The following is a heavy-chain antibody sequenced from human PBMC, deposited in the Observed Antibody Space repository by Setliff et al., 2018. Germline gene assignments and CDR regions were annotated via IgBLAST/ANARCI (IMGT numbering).Heavy chain of an antibody. CDR3: VAVRWNYPTV. V-gene: IGHV3-74*01. CDR1: GFSFSSYW. D-gene: IGHD1-7*01. Sequence: GGSLRLSCTDSGFSFSSYWMHWVRQAPGKGPVWLSHINSDGSGTSYADSVKGRFTISRDNAKNTLYLQMNSLRAEDTAVFYCVAVRWNYPTVWGQGTLVTVSS. J-gene: IGHJ4*02. CDR2: INSDGSGT.